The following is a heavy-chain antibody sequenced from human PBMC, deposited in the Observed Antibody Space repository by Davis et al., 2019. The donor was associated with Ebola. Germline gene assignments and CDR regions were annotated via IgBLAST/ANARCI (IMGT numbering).Heavy chain of an antibody. J-gene: IGHJ4*02. CDR2: MSNDGRT. D-gene: IGHD4-11*01. Sequence: GESLKISCLASQYDVGTNFLSWVRQAPGKGLEWISVMSNDGRTNYMESVRGRFTISRDISKNTFYLQMNSLRAEDTAVYYCPVGHYSNPNGWGQGVLVTVSS. V-gene: IGHV3-53*01. CDR3: PVGHYSNPNG. CDR1: QYDVGTNF.